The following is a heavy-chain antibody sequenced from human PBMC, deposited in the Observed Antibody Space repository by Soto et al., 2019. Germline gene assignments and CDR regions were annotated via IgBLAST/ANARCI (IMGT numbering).Heavy chain of an antibody. Sequence: GGSLRLSCKASGFTFSGYSMDWVRQAPGKGLEWIAYISGGGVPVYYADSVKGRFTISRDNAKNSLYLQMNHLRDGDTAIYYCVRGRANYYFDFWGQGALVTVSS. CDR2: ISGGGVPV. D-gene: IGHD1-1*01. CDR1: GFTFSGYS. V-gene: IGHV3-48*02. J-gene: IGHJ4*02. CDR3: VRGRANYYFDF.